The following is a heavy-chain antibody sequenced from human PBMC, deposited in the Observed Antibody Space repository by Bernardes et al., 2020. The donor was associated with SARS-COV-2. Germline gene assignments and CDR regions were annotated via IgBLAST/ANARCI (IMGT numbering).Heavy chain of an antibody. Sequence: SLRLSCAASGFTFSSYEMNWVRQAPGKGLEWVSYISSSGSTIYYADSVKGRFTISRDNAKNSLYLQMNSLRAEDTAVYYCARDTYYYDSSGYYYPLHYYYYGMDVWGQGTTVTVSS. V-gene: IGHV3-48*03. J-gene: IGHJ6*02. D-gene: IGHD3-22*01. CDR2: ISSSGSTI. CDR3: ARDTYYYDSSGYYYPLHYYYYGMDV. CDR1: GFTFSSYE.